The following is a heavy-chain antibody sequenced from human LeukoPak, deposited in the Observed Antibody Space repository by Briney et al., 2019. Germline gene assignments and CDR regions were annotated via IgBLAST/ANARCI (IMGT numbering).Heavy chain of an antibody. CDR2: ISGSGGST. D-gene: IGHD3-3*01. CDR1: GFTFSSYA. Sequence: PGGSLRLSCAASGFTFSSYAMSWVRQAPGKGLEWVSTISGSGGSTYYADSVKGRFTISRDNAKKTLYLQMNSLRAEDTAVFYCARRFLDDYWGQGTLVTVSS. V-gene: IGHV3-23*01. J-gene: IGHJ4*02. CDR3: ARRFLDDY.